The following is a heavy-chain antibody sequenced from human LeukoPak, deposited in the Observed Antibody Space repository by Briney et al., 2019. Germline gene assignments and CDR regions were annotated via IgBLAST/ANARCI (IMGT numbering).Heavy chain of an antibody. CDR2: MNSNSANT. CDR3: ARLASSSWPLYYYYGMDV. J-gene: IGHJ6*02. V-gene: IGHV1-8*01. Sequence: ASVKVSCKASGYTFTSYDINWVRQATGQGLEWMGWMNSNSANTGYAQKFQGRVTMTRNTSISTAYMELSSLRSEDTAVYYCARLASSSWPLYYYYGMDVWGQGTTVTVSS. CDR1: GYTFTSYD. D-gene: IGHD6-13*01.